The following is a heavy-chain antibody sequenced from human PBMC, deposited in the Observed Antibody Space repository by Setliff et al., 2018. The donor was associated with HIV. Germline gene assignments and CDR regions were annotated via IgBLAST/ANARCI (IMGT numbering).Heavy chain of an antibody. V-gene: IGHV1-8*02. D-gene: IGHD3-22*01. CDR1: GYTFTSYG. CDR3: ARARTDYYDRRRRSHYYIDV. J-gene: IGHJ6*03. Sequence: GASVKVSCKASGYTFTSYGFNWVRQAAGQGLEWMGWMNPDSRNTGYAQRFEGSVTMTWDTSISTAYMELNNVKFEDTAIYYCARARTDYYDRRRRSHYYIDVWARGATVTVSS. CDR2: MNPDSRNT.